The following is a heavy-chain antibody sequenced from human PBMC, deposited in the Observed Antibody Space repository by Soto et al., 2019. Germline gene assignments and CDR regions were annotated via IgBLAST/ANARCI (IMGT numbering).Heavy chain of an antibody. CDR3: AKFRGPSYSYYSMDV. CDR1: GFTFGSYA. CDR2: ISGSGRTT. J-gene: IGHJ6*03. D-gene: IGHD3-16*01. Sequence: EVQLLESGGGLVQPGGSLRLSCAASGFTFGSYAMNRLRQAPGRGLECVSFISGSGRTTYYADSVKGRFTVSRDNSKNTLYLQMNSLRAEDTALYYCAKFRGPSYSYYSMDVWGKGTTVTVSS. V-gene: IGHV3-23*01.